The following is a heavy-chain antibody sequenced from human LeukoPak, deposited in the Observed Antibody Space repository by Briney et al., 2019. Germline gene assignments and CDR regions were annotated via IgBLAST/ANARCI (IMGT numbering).Heavy chain of an antibody. CDR3: AKRGVVIRVILVGFHKEAYYFDS. J-gene: IGHJ4*02. CDR1: GITLSNYG. Sequence: GGSLRLSCAVSGITLSNYGMSWVRQAPGKGPEWFAGISDSGGSTNYADSVKGRFTISRDNPKNTLYLQMNSLRAEDTAVYFCAKRGVVIRVILVGFHKEAYYFDSWGQGALVTVSS. CDR2: ISDSGGST. D-gene: IGHD3-22*01. V-gene: IGHV3-23*01.